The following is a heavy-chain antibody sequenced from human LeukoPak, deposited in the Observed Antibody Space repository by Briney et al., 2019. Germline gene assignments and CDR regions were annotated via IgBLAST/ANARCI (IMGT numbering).Heavy chain of an antibody. V-gene: IGHV4-59*01. D-gene: IGHD1-26*01. CDR2: MHHSGSA. CDR1: GGSISDYF. Sequence: NPSETLSLTCSVSGGSISDYFWSWVRQSPGKGLEWIGFMHHSGSANSNPSLRSRVSISMDTSKNQFSLQLTSVTAADTAVYYCARDSPFEWDVFGDSFDVWGQGTVVTVSS. CDR3: ARDSPFEWDVFGDSFDV. J-gene: IGHJ3*01.